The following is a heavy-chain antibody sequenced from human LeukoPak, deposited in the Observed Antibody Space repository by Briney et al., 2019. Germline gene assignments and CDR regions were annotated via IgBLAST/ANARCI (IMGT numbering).Heavy chain of an antibody. Sequence: GASVKVSCKASEYTFTDYYMHWARQAPGQGLEWMGWINLISGGTNYAQKFQGRVTMTRDTSITTAYLELTGLRSDDTAVYYCARSGLGATMDYYYYFYMDVWGKGTTVTISS. V-gene: IGHV1-2*02. CDR2: INLISGGT. CDR1: EYTFTDYY. D-gene: IGHD1-26*01. CDR3: ARSGLGATMDYYYYFYMDV. J-gene: IGHJ6*03.